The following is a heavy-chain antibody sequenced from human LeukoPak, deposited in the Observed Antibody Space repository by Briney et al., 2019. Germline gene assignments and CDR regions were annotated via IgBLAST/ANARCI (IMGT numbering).Heavy chain of an antibody. J-gene: IGHJ4*02. CDR2: IKQDGSEK. V-gene: IGHV3-7*05. Sequence: GGSLRLSCAASGFTFSSNWMSWVRQAPGKGLEWVANIKQDGSEKYYVDSVKGRFTISRDNAKNSLYLQMNSLRAEDTAVYYCARDLHRFGPGLGWGQGTLVTVSS. D-gene: IGHD3-10*01. CDR3: ARDLHRFGPGLG. CDR1: GFTFSSNW.